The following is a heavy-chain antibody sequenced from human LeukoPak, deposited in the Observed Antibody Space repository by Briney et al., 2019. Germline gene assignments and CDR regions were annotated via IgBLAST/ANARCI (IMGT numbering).Heavy chain of an antibody. CDR3: ARAPNSGTLGEDY. V-gene: IGHV3-72*01. Sequence: GGSLRLSCAASGFTFSDHYMDWVRQAPGKGLEWVGRTRNKANIYTTEYAASVKGRFTISRDDSKNSLYLQMNSLKTEDTAVYYCARAPNSGTLGEDYWGQGTLVTVSS. D-gene: IGHD1-26*01. CDR1: GFTFSDHY. J-gene: IGHJ4*02. CDR2: TRNKANIYTT.